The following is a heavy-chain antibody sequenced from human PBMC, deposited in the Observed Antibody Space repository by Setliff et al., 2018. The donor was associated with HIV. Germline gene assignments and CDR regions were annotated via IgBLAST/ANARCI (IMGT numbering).Heavy chain of an antibody. CDR1: GFTFSKSA. J-gene: IGHJ5*01. Sequence: GASVKVSCKASGFTFSKSAIHWVRQAPGQRLELMAWINAANGHAKYSQKFQGRVTITRDTSATIAYMELSSLTSEDTALYFCARTDYDSGKSVLDSWGQGTLGTVSS. CDR3: ARTDYDSGKSVLDS. CDR2: INAANGHA. D-gene: IGHD3-10*01. V-gene: IGHV1-3*01.